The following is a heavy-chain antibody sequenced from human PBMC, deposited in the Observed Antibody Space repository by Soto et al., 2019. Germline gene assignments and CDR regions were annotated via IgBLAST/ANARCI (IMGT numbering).Heavy chain of an antibody. V-gene: IGHV1-18*01. CDR2: ISAYSGNT. Sequence: QVQLVQSGAEVKKPGASVKVSCKASGYTFTSDGISWVRQAPGHGLEWMGWISAYSGNTNYAQKLQGSVTMSTDPSTSTAFMELGSLRSYDTAVYYCARTYTSSFFDAFDIWGQGTMVTVSS. CDR1: GYTFTSDG. CDR3: ARTYTSSFFDAFDI. D-gene: IGHD6-13*01. J-gene: IGHJ3*02.